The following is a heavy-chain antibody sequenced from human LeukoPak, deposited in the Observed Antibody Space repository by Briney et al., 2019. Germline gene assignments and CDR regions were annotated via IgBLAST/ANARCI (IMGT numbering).Heavy chain of an antibody. CDR1: GFTFSSYA. CDR3: AKGYSSGWPTDY. V-gene: IGHV3-30-3*01. CDR2: ISYDGSNK. Sequence: GGSLRLSCAASGFTFSSYAMHWVRQAPGKGLEWVAVISYDGSNKYYADSVKGRFTISRDNSKNTLYLQMNSLRAEDTAVYYCAKGYSSGWPTDYWGQGTLVTVSS. J-gene: IGHJ4*02. D-gene: IGHD6-19*01.